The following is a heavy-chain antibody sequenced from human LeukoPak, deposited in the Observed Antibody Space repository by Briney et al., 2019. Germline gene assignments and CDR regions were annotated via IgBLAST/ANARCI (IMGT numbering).Heavy chain of an antibody. CDR3: ARMRKSGQLRTNNPGYNWFDP. D-gene: IGHD2-2*01. V-gene: IGHV1-8*02. J-gene: IGHJ5*02. CDR2: MNPNSGNT. CDR1: GYTFTSYG. Sequence: ASVKVSCKASGYTFTSYGISWVRQATGQGLEWMGWMNPNSGNTGYAQKFQGRVTMTRNTSISTAYMELSSLRSEDTAVYYCARMRKSGQLRTNNPGYNWFDPWGQGTPVTVSS.